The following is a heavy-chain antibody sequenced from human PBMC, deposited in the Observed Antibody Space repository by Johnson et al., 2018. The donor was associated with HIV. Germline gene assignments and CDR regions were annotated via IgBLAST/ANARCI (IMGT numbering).Heavy chain of an antibody. CDR3: ARDDGGGGDACDI. J-gene: IGHJ3*02. CDR1: GFTFSSYA. D-gene: IGHD2-15*01. Sequence: QVQLVESGGGVVQPGRSLRLSCAASGFTFSSYAMHWVRQAPGTGLEWVAVISYDGSNKYYADSVKGRFTISRDNSKNTLYLQMNSLRAEDTAVYYCARDDGGGGDACDIWGQGTMVTVSS. V-gene: IGHV3-30*04. CDR2: ISYDGSNK.